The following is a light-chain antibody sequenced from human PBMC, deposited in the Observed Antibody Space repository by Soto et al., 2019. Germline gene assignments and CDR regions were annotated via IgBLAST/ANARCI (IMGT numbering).Light chain of an antibody. Sequence: DIVMTQSPLSLPVTTGEPASISFRSSQSLLHSNGYNYLDWYLQKPGQSPQLLIYLGSNRASGVPDRFSGSGSGTDFTLKISRVEAEDVGVYYCMQALQTPRLTFGGGTRLEI. CDR1: QSLLHSNGYNY. CDR3: MQALQTPRLT. CDR2: LGS. V-gene: IGKV2-28*01. J-gene: IGKJ5*01.